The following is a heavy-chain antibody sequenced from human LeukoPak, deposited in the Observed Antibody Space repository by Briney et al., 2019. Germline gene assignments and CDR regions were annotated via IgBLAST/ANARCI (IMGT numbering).Heavy chain of an antibody. CDR2: ISSSSRYI. V-gene: IGHV3-21*01. CDR1: GFTFSSYS. CDR3: ARAGTTVTANTYYYYLDV. D-gene: IGHD4-11*01. Sequence: PGGSLRLSCAASGFTFSSYSMNWVRHAPGKGLEWVSSISSSSRYIYYADSVKGRFTISRDDAKNSLYLQMSSLRAEDTAVYYCARAGTTVTANTYYYYLDVWGKGTTVTVSS. J-gene: IGHJ6*03.